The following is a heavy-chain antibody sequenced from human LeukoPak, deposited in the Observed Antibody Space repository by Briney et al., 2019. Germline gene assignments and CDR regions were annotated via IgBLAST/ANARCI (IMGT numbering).Heavy chain of an antibody. J-gene: IGHJ3*02. CDR1: GGSFSGYY. CDR3: AASYQLPRGDAFDI. CDR2: ISHSGST. D-gene: IGHD2-2*01. V-gene: IGHV4-34*01. Sequence: SETLSLTCAVYGGSFSGYYWSWIRQPPGKGLEWIGEISHSGSTNYNPSLKSRVTISVDTSKNQFSLKLSSVTAADTAVYYCAASYQLPRGDAFDIRGQGTMVTVSS.